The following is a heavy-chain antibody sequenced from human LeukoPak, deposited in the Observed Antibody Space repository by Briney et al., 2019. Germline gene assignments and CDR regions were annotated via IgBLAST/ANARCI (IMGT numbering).Heavy chain of an antibody. CDR3: AKALTYYFDY. Sequence: GGSLRLSCAASGFTFSSYGMHWVRQAPGKGLEWVAFIRYDGSNKYHADSVKGRFTISRDNSKNTLYLQTNSLRAEDTAVYYCAKALTYYFDYWGQGTLVTVSS. V-gene: IGHV3-30*02. CDR1: GFTFSSYG. J-gene: IGHJ4*02. CDR2: IRYDGSNK.